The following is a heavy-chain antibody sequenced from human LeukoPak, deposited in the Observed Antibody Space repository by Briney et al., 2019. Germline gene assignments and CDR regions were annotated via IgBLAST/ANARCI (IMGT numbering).Heavy chain of an antibody. CDR3: AKDRAVARDLHYCGGGCCFDY. V-gene: IGHV3-9*01. D-gene: IGHD2-21*02. CDR1: GFTFDDYA. CDR2: ISWNSGSI. J-gene: IGHJ4*02. Sequence: GGSLRLSCAASGFTFDDYAMHWVRQAPGKGLEWVSGISWNSGSIGYADSVKGRFTISRDNAKNSLYLQMNSLRAEDTALYYCAKDRAVARDLHYCGGGCCFDYWGQGTLVTVSS.